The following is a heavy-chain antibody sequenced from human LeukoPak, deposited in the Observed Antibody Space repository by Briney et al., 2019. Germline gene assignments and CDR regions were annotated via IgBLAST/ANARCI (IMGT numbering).Heavy chain of an antibody. V-gene: IGHV3-23*01. CDR1: GFTFAKFA. J-gene: IGHJ6*03. CDR3: TKTKXIYGPSGYXYYMDV. CDR2: ISGSGIVT. D-gene: IGHD3-3*02. Sequence: PGGSLRLSCAISGFTFAKFAMSWVRQAPGKGLEWVSTISGSGIVTYYADSVKGRFTISRDNSKNTLYLQMNSLRAEDTAVFYCTKTKXIYGPSGYXYYMDVWGKGTTVSVSS.